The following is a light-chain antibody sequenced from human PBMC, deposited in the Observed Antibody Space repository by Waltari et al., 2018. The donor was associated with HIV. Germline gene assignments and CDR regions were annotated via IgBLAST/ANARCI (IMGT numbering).Light chain of an antibody. J-gene: IGKJ2*01. V-gene: IGKV3-20*01. CDR2: GAF. Sequence: EIVLTQSPGTLSLSPGERATLSCRASQSVSSTSLAWYQQKPGQAPRLLIYGAFSRATGIPDRFSGSGSGTDFTLTISRLEPEDFAVFFCQHYSISPPLYTFGQGIKLEIK. CDR3: QHYSISPPLYT. CDR1: QSVSSTS.